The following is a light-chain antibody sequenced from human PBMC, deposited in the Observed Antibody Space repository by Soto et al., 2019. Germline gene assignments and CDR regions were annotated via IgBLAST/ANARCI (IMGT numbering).Light chain of an antibody. Sequence: QSALTQPASVSGSPGQSITIPCSDTSSDVGGYNYVSWYQQQPGKAPKLMIFDVSNRPSGVSNRFSGSKSGNTASLTISSHQAQDEGDYYCTSFRSVNSRPFGGATKLTVL. CDR3: TSFRSVNSRP. CDR2: DVS. V-gene: IGLV2-14*03. J-gene: IGLJ2*01. CDR1: SSDVGGYNY.